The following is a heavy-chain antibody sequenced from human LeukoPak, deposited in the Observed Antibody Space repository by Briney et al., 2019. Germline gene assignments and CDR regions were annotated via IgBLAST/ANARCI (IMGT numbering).Heavy chain of an antibody. CDR3: ARQVSYYYDSSGYYFGY. V-gene: IGHV3-74*01. CDR1: GFTFSSYW. CDR2: INSDGSST. J-gene: IGHJ4*02. Sequence: PGGSLRLTCAASGFTFSSYWMHWVRQAPGKGLVWVSHINSDGSSTNYADSVKGRFTISRHNAKNSLFLQMNSLRAEDTAVYYCARQVSYYYDSSGYYFGYWGQGTLVTVSS. D-gene: IGHD3-22*01.